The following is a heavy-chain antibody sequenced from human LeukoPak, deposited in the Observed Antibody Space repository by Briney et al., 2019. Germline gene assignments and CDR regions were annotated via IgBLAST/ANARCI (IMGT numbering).Heavy chain of an antibody. J-gene: IGHJ4*02. CDR3: ARHGGGIAATVSRPLDF. CDR2: IYSGST. D-gene: IGHD6-13*01. CDR1: GDSITSGTSY. V-gene: IGHV4-39*01. Sequence: SETLSLTCTVSGDSITSGTSYWGWIRQPPGKGLEWIGSIYSGSTYYSPSLKSRLSISVDTFKNQFSLSLTSVTAADTAVYYCARHGGGIAATVSRPLDFWGQGTLVTVSS.